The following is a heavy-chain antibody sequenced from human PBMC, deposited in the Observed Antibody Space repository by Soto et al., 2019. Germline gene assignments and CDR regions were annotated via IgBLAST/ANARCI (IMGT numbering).Heavy chain of an antibody. V-gene: IGHV4-34*01. J-gene: IGHJ4*02. CDR2: INHSGST. CDR1: GGSFSGYY. CDR3: ARGHYDILTGYFY. D-gene: IGHD3-9*01. Sequence: QVQLQQWGAGLLKPSETLSLTCAVYGGSFSGYYWSWIRQPPGKGLEWIGEINHSGSTNYNPSLKSRVTLSVDTSKNQFSLKLSSVTAADTAVYYCARGHYDILTGYFYWGQGTLVTVSS.